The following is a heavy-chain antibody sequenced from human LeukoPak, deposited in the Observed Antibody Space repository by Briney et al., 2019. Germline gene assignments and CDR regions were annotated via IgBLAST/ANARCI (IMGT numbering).Heavy chain of an antibody. CDR1: GFTFSSYA. V-gene: IGHV3-48*04. J-gene: IGHJ5*02. CDR2: ISGGGGTV. Sequence: PGGSLRLPCAASGFTFSSYAMSWVRQAPGKGLEWVSYISGGGGTVDYADSVKGRFTISRDNAKNSLYQQMNNLRVEDTAVYYCGRDPDYGGDPWGQGTLVTVSS. CDR3: GRDPDYGGDP. D-gene: IGHD4/OR15-4a*01.